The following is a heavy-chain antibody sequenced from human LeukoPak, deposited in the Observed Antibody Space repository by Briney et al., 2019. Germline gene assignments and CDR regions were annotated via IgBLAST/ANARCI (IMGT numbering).Heavy chain of an antibody. V-gene: IGHV4-31*03. CDR3: AREMRGYRALDY. D-gene: IGHD2-2*02. CDR2: IYYSGST. Sequence: SQTLSLTCTVSGGSISSGGYYWSWIRQHPGKGLEWIEYIYYSGSTYYNPSLKSRVTISVDTSKNQFSLKLSSVTAADTAVYYCAREMRGYRALDYWGQGTLVTVSS. CDR1: GGSISSGGYY. J-gene: IGHJ4*02.